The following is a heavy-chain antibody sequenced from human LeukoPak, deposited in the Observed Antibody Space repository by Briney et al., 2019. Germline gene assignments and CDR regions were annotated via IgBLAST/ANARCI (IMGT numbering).Heavy chain of an antibody. CDR3: ARGVWSKPGFYYYGMDV. Sequence: GGSLRLSCAASGFTFSDYYMSWIRQAPGRGLEWVSYISSDGSTIYYADSVKGRFTVSRDNAKKSVYLQMNSLRDEDTAIYYCARGVWSKPGFYYYGMDVWGRGTTVTVS. CDR2: ISSDGSTI. J-gene: IGHJ6*02. D-gene: IGHD2-21*01. CDR1: GFTFSDYY. V-gene: IGHV3-11*01.